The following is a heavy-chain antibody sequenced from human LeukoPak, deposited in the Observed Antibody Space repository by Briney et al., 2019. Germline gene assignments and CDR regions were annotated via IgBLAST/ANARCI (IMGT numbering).Heavy chain of an antibody. J-gene: IGHJ4*02. CDR1: GFTFSSYW. V-gene: IGHV3-7*01. CDR3: ARDGFPGLGVVWYFDF. CDR2: MYQDGSEK. Sequence: GGSLRLSCAASGFTFSSYWMSWVRQAPGKGLEWVANMYQDGSEKYYVDSVKGRFTISRDNAKNSLYLQMNSLRAEDTAVYYCARDGFPGLGVVWYFDFWGQGTLVTVSS. D-gene: IGHD3-3*01.